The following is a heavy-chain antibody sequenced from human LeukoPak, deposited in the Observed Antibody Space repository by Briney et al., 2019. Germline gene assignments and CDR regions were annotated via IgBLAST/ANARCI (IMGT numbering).Heavy chain of an antibody. CDR3: ARGGDGDILTGLVFDY. D-gene: IGHD3-9*01. J-gene: IGHJ4*02. CDR2: LSPNNGAA. V-gene: IGHV1-2*02. CDR1: GFTLSDHY. Sequence: ASVKVSCKASGFTLSDHYMYWVRQAPGQGLEWVGWLSPNNGAAKSAQKFQGRVTMTRDTSINTVYMEPSRLRSDDTAVYYCARGGDGDILTGLVFDYWGQGTLVTVSS.